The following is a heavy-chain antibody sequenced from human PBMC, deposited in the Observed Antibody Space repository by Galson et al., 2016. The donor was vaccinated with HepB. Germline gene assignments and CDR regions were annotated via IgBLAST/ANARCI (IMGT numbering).Heavy chain of an antibody. V-gene: IGHV3-21*04. CDR3: ARERGWTYYFDY. D-gene: IGHD3/OR15-3a*01. CDR1: GFTFSTYS. CDR2: INSNSGYM. Sequence: SLRLSCAASGFTFSTYSMNWVRQAPGKGLEWVSSINSNSGYMFYADSVKGRFTISRDNAKNSLYLQMNSLRAEDTAVYYCARERGWTYYFDYWGQGTLVTVSS. J-gene: IGHJ4*02.